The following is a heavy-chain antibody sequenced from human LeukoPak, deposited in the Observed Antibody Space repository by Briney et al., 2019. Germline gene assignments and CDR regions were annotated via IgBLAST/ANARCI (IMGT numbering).Heavy chain of an antibody. CDR1: GFTFSSYW. CDR3: ARDSGDIVVVPATY. V-gene: IGHV3-74*01. Sequence: GGSLRLSCAASGFTFSSYWMHWVRQAPGKGLVWVSRINTDGSSTSYADSVKGRFTISRDNAKNSLYLQMNSLRAEDTAVYYCARDSGDIVVVPATYWGQGTLVTVSS. D-gene: IGHD2-2*01. J-gene: IGHJ4*02. CDR2: INTDGSST.